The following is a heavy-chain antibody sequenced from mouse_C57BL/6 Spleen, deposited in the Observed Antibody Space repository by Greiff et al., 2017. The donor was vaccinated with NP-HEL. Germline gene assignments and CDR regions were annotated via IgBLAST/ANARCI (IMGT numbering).Heavy chain of an antibody. CDR3: TTGYLYYFDY. CDR2: IDPENGDT. J-gene: IGHJ2*01. CDR1: GFNIKDDY. V-gene: IGHV14-4*01. Sequence: EVQLVESGAELVRPGASVKLSCTASGFNIKDDYMHWVKQRPEQGLEWIGWIDPENGDTEYASKFQGKATITADTSSNTAYLQLSSLTSEDTAVYYCTTGYLYYFDYWGQGTTLTVSS.